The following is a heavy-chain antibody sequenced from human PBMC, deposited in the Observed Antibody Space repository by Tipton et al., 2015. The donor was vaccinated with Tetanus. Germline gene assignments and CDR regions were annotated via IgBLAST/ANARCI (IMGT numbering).Heavy chain of an antibody. D-gene: IGHD3-22*01. CDR1: GYTFTGYY. CDR3: ARDRGDYIYYGMDV. J-gene: IGHJ6*02. V-gene: IGHV1-2*02. CDR2: IDPNSGDT. Sequence: QVQLVQSGAELKKPGASVKGSCTASGYTFTGYYMYWVRQAPGQGLEWVGWIDPNSGDTIYAQNFQGRVTMTRDTSISTVYMELSRLRSDDTAVYYCARDRGDYIYYGMDVWGPGTTVTVSS.